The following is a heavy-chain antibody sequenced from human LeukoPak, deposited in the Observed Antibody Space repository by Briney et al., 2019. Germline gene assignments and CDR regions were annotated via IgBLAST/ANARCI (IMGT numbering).Heavy chain of an antibody. CDR2: IYYSGST. Sequence: SETLSLTCTVSDGSISSGDYYWSWIRQPPGKGLEWIGYIYYSGSTYYNPSLKSRITISVDTSKNQFSLKLSSVTAADTAVYYCARYLSRGQWRVYFDIWGQGTQVTVSS. CDR1: DGSISSGDYY. D-gene: IGHD2-8*01. J-gene: IGHJ4*02. V-gene: IGHV4-30-4*01. CDR3: ARYLSRGQWRVYFDI.